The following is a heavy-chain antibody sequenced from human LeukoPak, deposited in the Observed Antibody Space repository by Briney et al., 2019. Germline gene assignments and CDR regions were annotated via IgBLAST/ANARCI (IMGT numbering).Heavy chain of an antibody. J-gene: IGHJ1*01. Sequence: ASVKVSCKASGYTFTSYGVSWVRQAPGQGLEWMGWISVYNGNTDYAQNLQGRVTLTTDTSTSTAYMELRSLGSDDTAVYYCARKGPPGAAAGTGCFQHWGQGTLVTVSS. CDR3: ARKGPPGAAAGTGCFQH. V-gene: IGHV1-18*01. CDR1: GYTFTSYG. CDR2: ISVYNGNT. D-gene: IGHD6-13*01.